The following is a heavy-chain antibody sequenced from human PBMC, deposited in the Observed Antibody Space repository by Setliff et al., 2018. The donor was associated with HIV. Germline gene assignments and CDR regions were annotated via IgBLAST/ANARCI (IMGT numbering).Heavy chain of an antibody. D-gene: IGHD4-17*01. Sequence: SETLSLTCTVSRASISSGGYYWSWIRQRPGEGLEWIGYIYYSGNTFYNPSLKSRVTISVDTSKNQFSLKLSPVTAADTALYYCARVYGDYVEGAFDIWGQGTMVTVSS. CDR1: RASISSGGYY. CDR2: IYYSGNT. J-gene: IGHJ3*02. CDR3: ARVYGDYVEGAFDI. V-gene: IGHV4-31*03.